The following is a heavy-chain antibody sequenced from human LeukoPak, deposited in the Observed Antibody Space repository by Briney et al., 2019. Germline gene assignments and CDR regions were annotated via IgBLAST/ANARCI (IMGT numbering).Heavy chain of an antibody. CDR1: GFTFSSYW. D-gene: IGHD3-10*01. CDR3: ARDPPGVRGVNDY. J-gene: IGHJ4*02. CDR2: IQQDGSER. Sequence: PGGSLRLSCAASGFTFSSYWMSWVRQAPGKGLEWVANIQQDGSERYYVDSVKGRFTISRDNAKNSLYLQMNSLRAEDTAVYYCARDPPGVRGVNDYWGQGTLVTVSS. V-gene: IGHV3-7*01.